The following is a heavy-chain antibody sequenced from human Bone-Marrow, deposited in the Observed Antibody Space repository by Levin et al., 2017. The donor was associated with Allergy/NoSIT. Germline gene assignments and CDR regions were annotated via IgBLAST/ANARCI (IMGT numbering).Heavy chain of an antibody. D-gene: IGHD3-10*01. Sequence: RTGGSLRLSCAASGFTFSDHYMGWVRQAPGKGLEWVGRSRNKANSYSTAYAASVKGRFTISRDDSENSLYLQMSSLKTEDTAVYYCTRYFDSGNKEPGYWGQGTLVTVSS. V-gene: IGHV3-72*01. CDR3: TRYFDSGNKEPGY. J-gene: IGHJ4*02. CDR2: SRNKANSYST. CDR1: GFTFSDHY.